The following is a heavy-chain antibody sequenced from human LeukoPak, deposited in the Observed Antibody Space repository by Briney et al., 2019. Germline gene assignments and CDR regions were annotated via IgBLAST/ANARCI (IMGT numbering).Heavy chain of an antibody. CDR1: GYTFTSYY. V-gene: IGHV1-46*01. CDR2: INPSGGST. CDR3: ARGYCSGGSCYSGTLYYMDV. D-gene: IGHD2-15*01. Sequence: ASVKVSCKASGYTFTSYYMHWVRQAPGQGLEWMGIINPSGGSTSYAQKFQGRVTMTRDTSTSTVYMELSSLRSEDTAVYYCARGYCSGGSCYSGTLYYMDVRGKGTTVTVSS. J-gene: IGHJ6*03.